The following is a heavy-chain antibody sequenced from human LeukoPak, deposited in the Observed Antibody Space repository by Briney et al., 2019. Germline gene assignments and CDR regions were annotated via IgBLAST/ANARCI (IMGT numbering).Heavy chain of an antibody. CDR2: INPSGGST. V-gene: IGHV1-46*01. D-gene: IGHD6-19*01. CDR1: GYIFTSYF. J-gene: IGHJ4*02. CDR3: ARQGGAGTFGY. Sequence: ASVKVSCKASGYIFTSYFMHWVRQAPGQGLEWMGLINPSGGSTRYAQKFQGRVTITRNTSISTAYMELSSLRSEDTAVYYCARQGGAGTFGYWGQGTLVTVSS.